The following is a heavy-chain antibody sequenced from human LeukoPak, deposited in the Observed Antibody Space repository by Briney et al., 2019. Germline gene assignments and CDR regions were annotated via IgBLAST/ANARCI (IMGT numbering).Heavy chain of an antibody. CDR2: TNPNSGGT. CDR1: GYTFTGYY. J-gene: IGHJ4*02. D-gene: IGHD6-13*01. Sequence: ASVKVSCKASGYTFTGYYMHWVRQAPGQGLEWMGRTNPNSGGTNYAQKFQGRVTMTRDTSISTAYMELSTLRSDDTAVYYCARDLHSSAPGDFDYWGQGSLVTVSS. CDR3: ARDLHSSAPGDFDY. V-gene: IGHV1-2*06.